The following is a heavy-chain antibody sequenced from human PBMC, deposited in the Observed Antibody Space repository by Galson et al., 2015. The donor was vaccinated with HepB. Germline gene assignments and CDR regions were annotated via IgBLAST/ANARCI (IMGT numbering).Heavy chain of an antibody. Sequence: SLRLSCAASGFTFSSYSMNWVRQAPGKGLEWVSYISSSSSTIYYADSVKGRFTISRDNAKNSLYLQMNSLRAEDTAVYYCARDRRSGFDPWGQGTLVTVSS. CDR1: GFTFSSYS. CDR2: ISSSSSTI. V-gene: IGHV3-48*01. J-gene: IGHJ5*02. CDR3: ARDRRSGFDP.